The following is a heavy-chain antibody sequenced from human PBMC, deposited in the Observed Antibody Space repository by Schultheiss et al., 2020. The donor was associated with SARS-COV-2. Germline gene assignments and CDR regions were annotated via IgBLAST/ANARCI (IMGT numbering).Heavy chain of an antibody. V-gene: IGHV1-46*01. CDR3: ARVVERWLQFFDAFDI. CDR1: GGTFSSYA. D-gene: IGHD5-24*01. J-gene: IGHJ3*02. Sequence: ASVKVSCKASGGTFSSYAISWVRQAPGEGLEWMGIINPSGGSTSYAQKFQGRVTMTRDTSTSTVYMELSSLRSEDTAVYYCARVVERWLQFFDAFDIWGQGTMVTVSS. CDR2: INPSGGST.